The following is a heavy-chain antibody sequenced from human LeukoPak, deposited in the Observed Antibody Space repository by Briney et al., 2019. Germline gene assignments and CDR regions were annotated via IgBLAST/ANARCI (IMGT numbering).Heavy chain of an antibody. CDR2: ISSSSSYI. CDR3: ARRKRTMITFGGVIVPYYFDY. J-gene: IGHJ4*02. D-gene: IGHD3-16*02. V-gene: IGHV3-21*04. Sequence: GGSLRLSCGASGFTFSSYSMNWVRQAPGKGLEWVSSISSSSSYIYYADSVKGRFTISRDNSKNTLYLQMNSLRAEDTAVYYCARRKRTMITFGGVIVPYYFDYWGQGTLVTVSS. CDR1: GFTFSSYS.